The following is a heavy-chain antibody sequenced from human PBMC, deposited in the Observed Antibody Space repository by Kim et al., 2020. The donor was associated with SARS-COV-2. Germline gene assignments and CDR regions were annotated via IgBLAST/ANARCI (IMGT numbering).Heavy chain of an antibody. V-gene: IGHV1-69*13. J-gene: IGHJ4*02. CDR3: ASSPGADGYSDFDY. CDR2: IIPIFGTA. Sequence: SVKVSCKASGGTFSSYAISWVRQAPGQGLEWMGGIIPIFGTANYAQKFQGRVTITADESTSTAYMELSSLRSEDTAVYYCASSPGADGYSDFDYWGQGTLVTVSS. D-gene: IGHD5-18*01. CDR1: GGTFSSYA.